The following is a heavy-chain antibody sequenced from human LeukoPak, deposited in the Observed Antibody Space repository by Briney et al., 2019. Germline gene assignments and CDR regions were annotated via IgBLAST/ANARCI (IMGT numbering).Heavy chain of an antibody. CDR2: INPNSGGT. CDR1: GYTFSGHY. J-gene: IGHJ5*02. D-gene: IGHD2-2*01. V-gene: IGHV1-2*02. Sequence: ASVKVSCKASGYTFSGHYMHWVRQAPGQGLEWMGWINPNSGGTNYAQKFQGRVTMTRDTSISTAYMELSRLRSDDTAMYYCARGYCSSASCYDWFDPWGQGTLVTVSS. CDR3: ARGYCSSASCYDWFDP.